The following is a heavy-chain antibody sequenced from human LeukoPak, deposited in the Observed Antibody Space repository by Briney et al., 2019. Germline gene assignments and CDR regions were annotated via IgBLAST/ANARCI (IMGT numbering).Heavy chain of an antibody. CDR3: ARGVYIAAAQYAY. CDR1: GGSISSYY. CDR2: ISDIGSI. V-gene: IGHV4-59*01. J-gene: IGHJ4*02. D-gene: IGHD6-13*01. Sequence: PSETLSLTCTVSGGSISSYYWSWIRQPPGKGLEWIAYISDIGSINYNPSLKSRVTISVGTSKNQFSLKLSSVTAADTAVYYCARGVYIAAAQYAYWGQGTLVTVSS.